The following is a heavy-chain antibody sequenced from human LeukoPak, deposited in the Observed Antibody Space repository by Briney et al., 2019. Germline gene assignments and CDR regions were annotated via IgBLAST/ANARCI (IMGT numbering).Heavy chain of an antibody. CDR1: GGSISSYY. CDR3: ARVKKYSSSSGTNYFHMDV. V-gene: IGHV4-59*01. CDR2: SHYSGIT. J-gene: IGHJ6*03. D-gene: IGHD6-6*01. Sequence: SETLSLTCTVSGGSISSYYWSWIRQPPGKGPEWIGYSHYSGITNYNPSLKGRVTISVDTSKNQFSLKLSSVTAADTAVYYCARVKKYSSSSGTNYFHMDVWGKGTTVTVSS.